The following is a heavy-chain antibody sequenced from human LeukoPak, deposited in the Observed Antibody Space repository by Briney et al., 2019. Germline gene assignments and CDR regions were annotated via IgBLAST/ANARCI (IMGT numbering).Heavy chain of an antibody. CDR3: AKSPGSGSISVYYFDY. V-gene: IGHV3-30-3*02. CDR1: GFTFSSYA. J-gene: IGHJ4*02. CDR2: ISYDESNI. D-gene: IGHD3-10*01. Sequence: PGGSLRLSCAASGFTFSSYAVHWVRQAPGKGLEWVAVISYDESNIHYADSVKGRFTISRDNSKNTLYLQMNSLRAEDTAVYYCAKSPGSGSISVYYFDYWGQGTLVTVSS.